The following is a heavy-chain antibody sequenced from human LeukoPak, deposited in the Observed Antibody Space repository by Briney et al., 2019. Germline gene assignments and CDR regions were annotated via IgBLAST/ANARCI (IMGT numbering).Heavy chain of an antibody. D-gene: IGHD2-2*01. J-gene: IGHJ3*02. V-gene: IGHV1-18*01. CDR1: GYTFTSYG. Sequence: ASVKVSCKASGYTFTSYGISWVRQAPGQGLEWMGWISAYNGNTNYAQKLQGRVTMTTDTSTSTAYMELSSLRSEDTAVYYCATDPRYCSSTSCLKAFDIWGQGTMVTVSS. CDR2: ISAYNGNT. CDR3: ATDPRYCSSTSCLKAFDI.